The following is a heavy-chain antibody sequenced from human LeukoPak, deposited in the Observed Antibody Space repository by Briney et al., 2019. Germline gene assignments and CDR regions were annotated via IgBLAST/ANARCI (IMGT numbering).Heavy chain of an antibody. CDR2: VDTSGST. CDR3: ARLGDTVTLNPFFDI. J-gene: IGHJ3*02. CDR1: GGSISSFY. Sequence: SETLSLTCTVSGGSISSFYWSWVRQSAVKVLECIGRVDTSGSTHYNPSLGGRVTMSLDTSKNQFSLNLRSVTVADTAVYYCARLGDTVTLNPFFDIWGQGTMVTVSS. V-gene: IGHV4-4*07. D-gene: IGHD4-11*01.